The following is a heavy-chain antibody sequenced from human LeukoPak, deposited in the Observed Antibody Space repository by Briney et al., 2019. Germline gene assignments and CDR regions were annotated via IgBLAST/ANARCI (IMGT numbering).Heavy chain of an antibody. V-gene: IGHV3-23*01. J-gene: IGHJ6*02. CDR3: AKRTGTAIYYYYGMDV. D-gene: IGHD1-1*01. Sequence: GGSLRLSCAASGFTFSSYAMSWVRQAPGKGLEWVSAISGSGGSTYYADSVKGRFTISRDNSKNTLYLQMNSLRAEDTAVYYCAKRTGTAIYYYYGMDVWGQGTTVTVSS. CDR1: GFTFSSYA. CDR2: ISGSGGST.